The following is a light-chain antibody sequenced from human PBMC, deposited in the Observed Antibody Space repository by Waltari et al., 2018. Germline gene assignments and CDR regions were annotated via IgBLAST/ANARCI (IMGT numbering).Light chain of an antibody. CDR2: WAS. J-gene: IGKJ1*01. CDR3: HQYYSNRMWT. CDR1: QSVLYSSNNRNY. Sequence: DIVMAQSPDSLAVSLGERATINCKSSQSVLYSSNNRNYLAWYQQKPGQPPKMLIYWASTRESGVPDRFSGSGSGTDFTLTISSLQAEDVAVYYCHQYYSNRMWTFGQGTKVEIK. V-gene: IGKV4-1*01.